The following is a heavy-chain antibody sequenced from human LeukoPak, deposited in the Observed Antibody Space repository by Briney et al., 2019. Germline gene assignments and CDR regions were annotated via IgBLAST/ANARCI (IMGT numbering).Heavy chain of an antibody. D-gene: IGHD1-26*01. V-gene: IGHV1-18*01. CDR3: ARTPSIVGATSCFDY. CDR1: GYTFTSYG. Sequence: ASVKVSCKASGYTFTSYGISWVRQAPGQGLEWMGWISAYNGNTNYAQKLQGRVTMTTDTSTSTAYMELRSLRSDDTAVYYCARTPSIVGATSCFDYWGQGTLVTVSS. CDR2: ISAYNGNT. J-gene: IGHJ4*02.